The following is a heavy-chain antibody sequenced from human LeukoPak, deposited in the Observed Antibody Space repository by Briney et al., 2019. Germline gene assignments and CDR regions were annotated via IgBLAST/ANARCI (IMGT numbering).Heavy chain of an antibody. D-gene: IGHD6-13*01. CDR2: IKQDGSDK. V-gene: IGHV3-7*01. J-gene: IGHJ6*02. CDR1: GFTFNTYW. CDR3: ARVWQQLRMDV. Sequence: PGGSLRLSCAASGFTFNTYWMSWVRQAPGKGLEWVANIKQDGSDKYYVDSVKGRFTISRDNAKNSLYLQVNSLRAEDTAVYYCARVWQQLRMDVWGQGTTVAVSS.